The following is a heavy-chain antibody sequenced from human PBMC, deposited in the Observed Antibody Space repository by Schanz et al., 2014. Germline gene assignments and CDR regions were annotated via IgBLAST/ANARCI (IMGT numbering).Heavy chain of an antibody. Sequence: EVHLVESGGGLVQPGGSLRLSCAASGITFSSHSFNWVRQAPGKGLEWVSLISDSGDTAYYADSVKGRFTISRDNSKNTLYLQMNSLRAEDTAVYYCAKGRFGELSAFDIWGQGTMVTVSS. CDR2: ISDSGDTA. J-gene: IGHJ3*02. D-gene: IGHD3-10*01. CDR3: AKGRFGELSAFDI. CDR1: GITFSSHS. V-gene: IGHV3-23*04.